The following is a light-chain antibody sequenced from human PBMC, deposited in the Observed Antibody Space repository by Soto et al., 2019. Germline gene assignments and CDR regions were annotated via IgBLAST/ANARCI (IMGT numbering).Light chain of an antibody. Sequence: DIPMTQSPSTLSASVGDRVTITCRASQTIDNWLAWYQQIPGKAPNLLIYKVSSLDSGVPSRFSGSGSGTEFTLTITSLQPEDFAVYYCQQRHMWPITFGQGTRLEIK. J-gene: IGKJ5*01. CDR1: QTIDNW. CDR2: KVS. CDR3: QQRHMWPIT. V-gene: IGKV1-5*03.